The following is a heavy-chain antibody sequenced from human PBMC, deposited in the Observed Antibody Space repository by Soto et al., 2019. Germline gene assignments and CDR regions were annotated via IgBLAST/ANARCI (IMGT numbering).Heavy chain of an antibody. CDR1: GGTFSSYT. CDR2: IIPILGIA. J-gene: IGHJ6*02. Sequence: QVQLVQSGAEVKKPGSSVKVSCKASGGTFSSYTISWVRQAPGQGLEWMGRIIPILGIANYAQKFQGRVTITADKCTSTASMELSSLRSEDTAVYYCARDLVSDYGDYGHYGMDVWGQGTTVTVSS. CDR3: ARDLVSDYGDYGHYGMDV. V-gene: IGHV1-69*08. D-gene: IGHD4-17*01.